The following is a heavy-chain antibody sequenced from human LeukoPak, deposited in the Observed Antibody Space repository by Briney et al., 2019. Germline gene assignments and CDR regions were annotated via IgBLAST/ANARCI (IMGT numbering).Heavy chain of an antibody. Sequence: GGSLGLSCAASGFTFSSYGMSWVRQAPGKGLEWVSAISGSGGSTYYADSVKGRFTISRDNSKNTLYLQMSSLRAEDTAVYYCAKDQGYSGSYYLVYWGQGTLVTVSS. CDR3: AKDQGYSGSYYLVY. CDR1: GFTFSSYG. V-gene: IGHV3-23*01. J-gene: IGHJ4*02. D-gene: IGHD1-26*01. CDR2: ISGSGGST.